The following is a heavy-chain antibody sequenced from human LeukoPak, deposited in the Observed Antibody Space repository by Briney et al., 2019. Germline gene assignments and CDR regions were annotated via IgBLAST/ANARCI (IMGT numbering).Heavy chain of an antibody. D-gene: IGHD6-6*01. Sequence: SETLSLTCTVSGGSISSYYWSWIRQPPGKGLEWIGYIYYSGSTNYNPSLKSRVTISVDTSKNQFSLKLSSVTAADTAVYYCARSMNDAFDIWGQGTMVTVSS. CDR1: GGSISSYY. J-gene: IGHJ3*02. CDR3: ARSMNDAFDI. CDR2: IYYSGST. V-gene: IGHV4-59*01.